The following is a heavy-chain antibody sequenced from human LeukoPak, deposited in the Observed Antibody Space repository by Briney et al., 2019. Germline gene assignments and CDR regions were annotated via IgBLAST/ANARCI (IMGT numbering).Heavy chain of an antibody. V-gene: IGHV3-30*04. CDR3: AKLDNWKYGHHDF. J-gene: IGHJ4*02. CDR1: GFSFSSYA. D-gene: IGHD1-1*01. Sequence: GGSLRLSCAASGFSFSSYAIHWVRQAPGKGLEWVAVISYDGGNKYYADSVKGRFTISRDNSKYTLSLQMNSLRTEDTAVYYCAKLDNWKYGHHDFWGQGTLVTVSS. CDR2: ISYDGGNK.